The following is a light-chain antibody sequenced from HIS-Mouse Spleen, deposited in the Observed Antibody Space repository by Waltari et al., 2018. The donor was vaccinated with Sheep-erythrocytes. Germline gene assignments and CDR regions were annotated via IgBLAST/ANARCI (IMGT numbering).Light chain of an antibody. V-gene: IGLV2-11*01. CDR3: CSYAGSYNHV. CDR2: DVS. Sequence: QSALTQPRSVSGSPGQPVPTSCTGTSSAVGGYNYVSWYQQHPGKAPKLMIYDVSKRPSGVPDRFSGSKSGNTASLTISGLQAEDEADYYCCSYAGSYNHVFATGTKVTVL. CDR1: SSAVGGYNY. J-gene: IGLJ1*01.